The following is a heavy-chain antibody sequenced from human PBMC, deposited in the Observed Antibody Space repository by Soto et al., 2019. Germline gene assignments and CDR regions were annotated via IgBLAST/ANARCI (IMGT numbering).Heavy chain of an antibody. Sequence: EVQLVESGGGLVQPGRSLRLSCAASGFTFDDYAMHWVRQAPGKGLEWVSGISWNSGSIGYADSVKGRFTISRDSAKNSLYLQMNSLRAEDTALYYCAKDIGSTTVTTSALDYWGQGTLVTVSS. D-gene: IGHD4-17*01. V-gene: IGHV3-9*01. J-gene: IGHJ4*02. CDR2: ISWNSGSI. CDR3: AKDIGSTTVTTSALDY. CDR1: GFTFDDYA.